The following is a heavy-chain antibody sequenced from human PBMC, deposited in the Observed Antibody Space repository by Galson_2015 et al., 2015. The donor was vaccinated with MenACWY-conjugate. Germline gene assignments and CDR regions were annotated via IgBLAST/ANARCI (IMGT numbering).Heavy chain of an antibody. J-gene: IGHJ4*02. CDR3: ARDPERGDGYVLDY. D-gene: IGHD5-24*01. Sequence: SLRLSCAASGFTFSSYWMYWVRQAPGKGLVWVAHINRDGSSTSYADSVKGRFTISRDNAKNMPHLQMNSLRAEDTAVYYCARDPERGDGYVLDYWGQGTLVTESS. CDR1: GFTFSSYW. CDR2: INRDGSST. V-gene: IGHV3-74*01.